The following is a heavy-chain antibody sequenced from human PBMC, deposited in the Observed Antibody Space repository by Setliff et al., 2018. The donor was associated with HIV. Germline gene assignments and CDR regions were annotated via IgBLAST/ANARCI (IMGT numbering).Heavy chain of an antibody. D-gene: IGHD3-16*01. CDR3: ARTPSRGGFDY. CDR2: IYYTGST. Sequence: SETLSLTCTVSGGSINSYFWSWIRQPPGKGLEWIVYIYYTGSTNYNPSLKSRVTISLDTSKNQFSLNVNSVTAADTAVYYCARTPSRGGFDYWGQGTLVTVSS. CDR1: GGSINSYF. J-gene: IGHJ4*02. V-gene: IGHV4-59*01.